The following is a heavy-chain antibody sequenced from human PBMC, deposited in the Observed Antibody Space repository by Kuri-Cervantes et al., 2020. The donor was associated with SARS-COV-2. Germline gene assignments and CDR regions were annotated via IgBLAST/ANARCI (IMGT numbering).Heavy chain of an antibody. CDR2: IIPIFGTA. D-gene: IGHD3-10*01. CDR1: GGTFSSYA. V-gene: IGHV1-69*05. J-gene: IGHJ6*03. CDR3: ARGLWTSYYYYYYYMDV. Sequence: SVKVSCKASGGTFSSYAISWVRQAPGQGLEWMGGIIPIFGTANYAQKFQGRVTITTDESTSTAYMELSSLRSEDTAVYYCARGLWTSYYYYYYYMDVWGKGTTVTVSS.